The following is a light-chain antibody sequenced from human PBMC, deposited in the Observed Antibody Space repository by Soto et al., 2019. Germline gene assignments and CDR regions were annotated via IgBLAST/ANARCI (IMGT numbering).Light chain of an antibody. V-gene: IGKV4-1*01. CDR3: HQHYDLPT. Sequence: DIVMTQSPDSLAVSLGEGAAIKCKSSQTVLSSSNNRNYLVWYQQKSGQPPKLLIYWSSTRASGVPDRFTGSGSGTDFTLTISNIQAEDVGIYYCHQHYDLPTFGQGTRLEL. CDR1: QTVLSSSNNRNY. J-gene: IGKJ5*01. CDR2: WSS.